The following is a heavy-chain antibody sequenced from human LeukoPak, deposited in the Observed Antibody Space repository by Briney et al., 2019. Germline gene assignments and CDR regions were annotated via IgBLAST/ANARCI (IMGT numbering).Heavy chain of an antibody. J-gene: IGHJ6*04. CDR1: GFTFSSYW. Sequence: PGGSLRLSCAASGFTFSSYWMSWVRQAPGKGLEWVANIKQDGSEKYYVDSVKGRFTISRDNAKNSLYLQMNSLRAENTAVYYCAELGITMIGGVWGKGTTVTISS. CDR2: IKQDGSEK. D-gene: IGHD3-10*02. CDR3: AELGITMIGGV. V-gene: IGHV3-7*01.